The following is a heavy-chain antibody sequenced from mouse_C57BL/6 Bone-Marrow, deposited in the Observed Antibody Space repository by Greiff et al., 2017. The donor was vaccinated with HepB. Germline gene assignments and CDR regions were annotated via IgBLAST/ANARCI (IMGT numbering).Heavy chain of an antibody. CDR3: ARWLSRAMDY. J-gene: IGHJ4*01. Sequence: EVQLVESGGGLVKPGGSLKLSCAASGFTFSSYAMSWVRQTPEKRLEWVATISDGGSYTYYPDNVKGRFTISRDNAKNNLYLQMSHLKSEDTAMYYCARWLSRAMDYWGQVTSVTVSS. V-gene: IGHV5-4*01. CDR1: GFTFSSYA. D-gene: IGHD1-2*01. CDR2: ISDGGSYT.